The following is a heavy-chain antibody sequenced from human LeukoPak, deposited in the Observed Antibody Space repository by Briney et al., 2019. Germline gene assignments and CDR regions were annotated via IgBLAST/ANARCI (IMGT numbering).Heavy chain of an antibody. D-gene: IGHD6-19*01. Sequence: SETLSLTCTVSGGSISSYYWSWIRQPAGEGLEWVGRIYTSGSTNYNPSLKSRVTMSVDTSKNQFSLKLSSVTAADTAVYYCARDGDSSGWYTAFDIWGQGTMVTVSS. CDR2: IYTSGST. J-gene: IGHJ3*02. CDR3: ARDGDSSGWYTAFDI. V-gene: IGHV4-4*07. CDR1: GGSISSYY.